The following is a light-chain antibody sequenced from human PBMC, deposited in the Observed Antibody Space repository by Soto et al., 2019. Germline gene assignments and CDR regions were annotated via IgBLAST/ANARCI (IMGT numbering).Light chain of an antibody. CDR1: QSLMHSDGNTY. CDR3: MQGTHWPWT. Sequence: DVVMTQSPLSLPVTLGQPASISCRSSQSLMHSDGNTYLNWFQQSPGQSPRRLIYEVSDRDSGVPDRFSGSGSGTDFTLKISRVEAEDVGVYYCMQGTHWPWTFGQGTEVEIK. V-gene: IGKV2-30*02. J-gene: IGKJ1*01. CDR2: EVS.